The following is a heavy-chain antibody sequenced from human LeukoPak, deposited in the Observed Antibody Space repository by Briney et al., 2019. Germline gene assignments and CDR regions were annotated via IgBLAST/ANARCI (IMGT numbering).Heavy chain of an antibody. D-gene: IGHD4-17*01. CDR3: ARGSDYGVGAFDI. Sequence: PGGSLRLSCAASGFAFSSYEMNWVRQAPGKGLEWVSYISTSVSTIYYGDSVKGRFTISRDNAKSSLFLQMNILRAEDTAVYYCARGSDYGVGAFDIWGQGTMVTVSS. CDR2: ISTSVSTI. CDR1: GFAFSSYE. J-gene: IGHJ3*02. V-gene: IGHV3-48*03.